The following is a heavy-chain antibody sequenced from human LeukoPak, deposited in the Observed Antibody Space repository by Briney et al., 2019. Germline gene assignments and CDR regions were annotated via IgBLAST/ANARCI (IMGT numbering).Heavy chain of an antibody. CDR2: IIPIFGTA. CDR1: GGTFSSYA. J-gene: IGHJ4*02. V-gene: IGHV1-69*05. CDR3: ARVRYNWNPDGYYFDY. D-gene: IGHD1-20*01. Sequence: ASVKVSCKASGGTFSSYAISWVRQAPGQGLEWMGGIIPIFGTANYAQKFQGRVTITTDESTSTAYMELSSLRSEDTAVYYCARVRYNWNPDGYYFDYWGQGTLVTVSS.